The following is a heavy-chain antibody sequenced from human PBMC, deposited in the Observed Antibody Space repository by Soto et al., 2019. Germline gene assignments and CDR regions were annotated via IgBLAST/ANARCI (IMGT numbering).Heavy chain of an antibody. D-gene: IGHD3-10*01. CDR1: GFTFSIYA. CDR2: ISGSGGST. CDR3: AKDFYGSSWFDP. Sequence: GGSLRLSCAASGFTFSIYAMRWVRQAPGKGLEWVSAISGSGGSTYYADSVKGRFTISRDNPKNTLYLQMNSLRAEDTAVYYCAKDFYGSSWFDPWGQGTLVTVSS. V-gene: IGHV3-23*01. J-gene: IGHJ5*02.